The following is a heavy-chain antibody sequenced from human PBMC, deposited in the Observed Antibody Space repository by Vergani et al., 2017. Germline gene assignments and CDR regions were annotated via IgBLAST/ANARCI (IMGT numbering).Heavy chain of an antibody. D-gene: IGHD2-21*02. J-gene: IGHJ5*02. CDR1: GFSLSEAGMG. CDR2: IFSNGEK. V-gene: IGHV2-26*01. Sequence: QVTLKESGPVLVKPTETLPLTCTVSGFSLSEAGMGVSWIRQPPGKALEWLAHIFSNGEKSYSTSLKSRLSISKDTSKSQVVLTMANMDPLDTATFYCAXTCRGDCSDWFDPWGQGTLVIVSS. CDR3: AXTCRGDCSDWFDP.